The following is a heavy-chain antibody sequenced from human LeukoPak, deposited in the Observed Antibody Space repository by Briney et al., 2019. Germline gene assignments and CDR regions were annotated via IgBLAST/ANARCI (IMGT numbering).Heavy chain of an antibody. D-gene: IGHD5-12*01. V-gene: IGHV3-30*18. CDR1: GFTFSSYG. CDR2: ISYDGSNK. CDR3: AEDHESGYDPFFDY. Sequence: GGTLRLSCAASGFTFSSYGMHWVRQAPGKGLEWVAVISYDGSNKYYADSVKGRFTISRDNSKNTLYLQMNSLRAEDTAVYYCAEDHESGYDPFFDYWGQGTLVTVSS. J-gene: IGHJ4*02.